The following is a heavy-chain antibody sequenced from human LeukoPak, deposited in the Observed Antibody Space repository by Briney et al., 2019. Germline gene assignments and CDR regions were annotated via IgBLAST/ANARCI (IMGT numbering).Heavy chain of an antibody. CDR2: IYYSGSA. V-gene: IGHV4-59*08. Sequence: SETLSLTCTVSGGSISSYYWSWIRQPPGKGLEWIGYIYYSGSANYNPSLKSRVTISVDTSKNQFSLKLSSVTAADTAVYYCARVRSSGWYFDPWGQGTLVTVSS. J-gene: IGHJ5*02. D-gene: IGHD6-19*01. CDR1: GGSISSYY. CDR3: ARVRSSGWYFDP.